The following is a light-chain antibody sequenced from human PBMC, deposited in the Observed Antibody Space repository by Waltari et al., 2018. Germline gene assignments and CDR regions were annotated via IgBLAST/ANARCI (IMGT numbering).Light chain of an antibody. CDR1: QTVRSF. Sequence: SCRARQTVRSFLAWYQQKPGQAPRLLIFDASSRAPGIPAKFRGSGSGTDFTLTVSNLEPEDFAVYYCLQRSNWPYTFGQGTRVEIK. V-gene: IGKV3-11*01. CDR2: DAS. J-gene: IGKJ2*01. CDR3: LQRSNWPYT.